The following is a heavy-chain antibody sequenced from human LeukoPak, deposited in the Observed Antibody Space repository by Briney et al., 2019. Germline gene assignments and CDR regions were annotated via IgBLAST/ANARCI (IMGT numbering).Heavy chain of an antibody. CDR2: INPNSGGT. D-gene: IGHD6-13*01. CDR1: GYTFTGYY. J-gene: IGHJ4*02. CDR3: ARARKGAAAISWYFDY. V-gene: IGHV1-2*02. Sequence: ATVKVSCKASGYTFTGYYMHWVRQAPGQGLEWMGWINPNSGGTNYAQKFQGRVTMTRDTSISTAYMELSRLRSDDTAVYYCARARKGAAAISWYFDYWGQGTLVTVSS.